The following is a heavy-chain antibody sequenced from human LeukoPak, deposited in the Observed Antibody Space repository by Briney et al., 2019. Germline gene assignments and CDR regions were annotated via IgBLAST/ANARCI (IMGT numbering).Heavy chain of an antibody. CDR1: GYTFTGYY. V-gene: IGHV1-2*02. Sequence: GASVKVSCKASGYTFTGYYMHWVRQAPGQGLEWMGWINPNSGGTNYAQKFQGRVTMTRDTSISTAYMELSRLRSDDTAAYYCARDPGIAAAGIDYYYYMDVWGKGTTVTISS. J-gene: IGHJ6*03. D-gene: IGHD6-13*01. CDR2: INPNSGGT. CDR3: ARDPGIAAAGIDYYYYMDV.